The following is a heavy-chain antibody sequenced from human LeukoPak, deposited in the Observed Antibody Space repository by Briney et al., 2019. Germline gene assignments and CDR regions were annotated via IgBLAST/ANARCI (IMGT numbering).Heavy chain of an antibody. CDR2: ISAYNGNT. D-gene: IGHD6-13*01. CDR1: GYTFTSYG. V-gene: IGHV1-18*01. J-gene: IGHJ4*02. Sequence: ASVKVSCKASGYTFTSYGISWVRQAPGQGLEWMGWISAYNGNTNYAQKFQGRVTMTTDTSTSIAYMELRSLRSDGTAVYYCARGFRYIAAVVWPIDYWGQGTLVTVSS. CDR3: ARGFRYIAAVVWPIDY.